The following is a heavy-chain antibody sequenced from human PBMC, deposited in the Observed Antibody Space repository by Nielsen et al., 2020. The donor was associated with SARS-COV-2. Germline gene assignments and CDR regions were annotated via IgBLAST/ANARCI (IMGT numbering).Heavy chain of an antibody. CDR1: GSSFTSYW. D-gene: IGHD6-19*01. Sequence: GESLKISCQGSGSSFTSYWIGWVRQMPGKGLEWMGIIYPGDSDTRYSPSFQGQVTISADKSISTAYLQWSSLKASDTAMYYCARRGSGWSYYFDYWGQGTLVTVSS. V-gene: IGHV5-51*01. CDR3: ARRGSGWSYYFDY. J-gene: IGHJ4*02. CDR2: IYPGDSDT.